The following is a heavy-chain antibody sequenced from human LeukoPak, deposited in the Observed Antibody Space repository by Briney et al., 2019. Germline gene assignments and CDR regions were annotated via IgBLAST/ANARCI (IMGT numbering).Heavy chain of an antibody. CDR3: TRGPNYSASDWFDP. J-gene: IGHJ5*02. CDR2: INPNSDDT. V-gene: IGHV1-2*02. Sequence: VASVKVSFKASGYTFTDYYMHWVRQAPGQGLEWMGWINPNSDDTKYARKFQGRVTMTRDTSINTAYMELTRLRSDDTAVYYCTRGPNYSASDWFDPWGQGTLVTVSS. CDR1: GYTFTDYY. D-gene: IGHD5-24*01.